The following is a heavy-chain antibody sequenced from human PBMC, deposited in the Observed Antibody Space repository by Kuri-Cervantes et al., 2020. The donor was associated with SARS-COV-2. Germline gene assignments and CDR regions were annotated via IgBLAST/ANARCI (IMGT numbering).Heavy chain of an antibody. Sequence: SCKGSRYSRSPYTITWVRQRRGKGLEWMGRIDPSNPYINYSPSLEGHATIPADKSSGTAYMQWSSLRSNDTAVYCCARDCGDCYNDEAFDIWGQGTVVTVSS. CDR2: IDPSNPYI. CDR3: ARDCGDCYNDEAFDI. CDR1: RYSRSPYT. D-gene: IGHD2-21*02. J-gene: IGHJ3*02. V-gene: IGHV5-10-1*01.